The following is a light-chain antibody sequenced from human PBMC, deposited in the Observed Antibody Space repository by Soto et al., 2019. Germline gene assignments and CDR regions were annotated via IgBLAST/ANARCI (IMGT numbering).Light chain of an antibody. CDR1: SSDVGGYNH. CDR3: ASYTSSSSLVV. V-gene: IGLV2-14*01. J-gene: IGLJ2*01. CDR2: DVN. Sequence: QSALTQPASVSGSPGQSITISCTGTSSDVGGYNHVSWYQQRPGKAPKLMIYDVNNRPSGVSDRFSGSKSDNTASLTISGLQAEDEADYYCASYTSSSSLVVFGVGTTLTVL.